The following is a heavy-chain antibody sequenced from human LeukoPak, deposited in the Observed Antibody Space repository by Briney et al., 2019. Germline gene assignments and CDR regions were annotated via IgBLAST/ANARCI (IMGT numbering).Heavy chain of an antibody. CDR2: ISGSGGST. D-gene: IGHD2-21*02. V-gene: IGHV3-23*01. CDR1: GFTFSSYA. Sequence: GGSLRLSCAASGFTFSSYAMSWVRQAPGKGLEGVSAISGSGGSTYYADSVKGRFTISRDNSKNTLYLQMNSLRAEDTAVYYCAKDLCGDCGPIDYWGQGTLVTVSS. CDR3: AKDLCGDCGPIDY. J-gene: IGHJ4*02.